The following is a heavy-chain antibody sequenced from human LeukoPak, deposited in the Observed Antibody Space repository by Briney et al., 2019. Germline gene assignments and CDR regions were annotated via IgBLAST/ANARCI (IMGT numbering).Heavy chain of an antibody. Sequence: GGSLRLSCAASGFSFSNYAMHWVRQAPGKGLEYVSTISNNGGSTKYANSVKGRFTISRDNSRNTLYLQMGSLRAEDMAVYYCARERGYYDSSGFYADWGQGTLVTVSS. CDR2: ISNNGGST. V-gene: IGHV3-64*01. D-gene: IGHD3-22*01. CDR3: ARERGYYDSSGFYAD. J-gene: IGHJ4*02. CDR1: GFSFSNYA.